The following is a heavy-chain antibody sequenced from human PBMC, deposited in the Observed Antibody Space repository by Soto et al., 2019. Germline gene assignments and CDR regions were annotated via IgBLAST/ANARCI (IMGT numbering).Heavy chain of an antibody. CDR2: ISGSGGST. Sequence: EVQLLESGGGLVQPGGSLRLSCAASGFTFSNYAMSWVRQAPGKGLEWVSAISGSGGSTYYADSVKGRFTISRDNSNNTRYLQMNSLRSEGTAVYYGAKYPVVHYYDSGSSSYWGQGTLVTVSS. J-gene: IGHJ4*02. D-gene: IGHD3-10*01. V-gene: IGHV3-23*01. CDR3: AKYPVVHYYDSGSSSY. CDR1: GFTFSNYA.